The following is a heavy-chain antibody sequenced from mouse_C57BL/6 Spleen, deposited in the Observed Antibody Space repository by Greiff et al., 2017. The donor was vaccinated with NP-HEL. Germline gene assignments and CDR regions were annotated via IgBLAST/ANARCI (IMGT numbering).Heavy chain of an antibody. J-gene: IGHJ4*01. V-gene: IGHV1-54*01. CDR1: GYAFTNYL. CDR3: ARGGGYSYAMDY. CDR2: INPGSGGT. Sequence: VQLVESGAELVRPGTSVKVSCKASGYAFTNYLIEWVKQRPGQGLEWIGVINPGSGGTNYNEKFKGKATLTADKSSSTAYMQLSSLTSEDSAVYFCARGGGYSYAMDYWGQGTSVTVSS.